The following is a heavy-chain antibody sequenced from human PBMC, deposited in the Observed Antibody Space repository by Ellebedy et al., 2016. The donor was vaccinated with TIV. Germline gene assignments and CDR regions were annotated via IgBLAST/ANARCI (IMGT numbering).Heavy chain of an antibody. J-gene: IGHJ3*02. Sequence: ASVKVSXKASGYTFKNYEINWVRQATGQGLEWMGWVDPLDGETDYALRFQGRVTMTRDTSRGTAYMELRSLRSDDTAVYYCARRLRELEQGDAFDIWGQGTMVTVSS. D-gene: IGHD1/OR15-1a*01. CDR3: ARRLRELEQGDAFDI. CDR1: GYTFKNYE. V-gene: IGHV1-8*01. CDR2: VDPLDGET.